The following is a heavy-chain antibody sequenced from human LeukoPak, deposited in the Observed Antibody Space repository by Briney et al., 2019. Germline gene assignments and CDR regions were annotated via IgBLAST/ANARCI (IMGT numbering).Heavy chain of an antibody. CDR3: ARDGYDSPPLPADYFDY. CDR1: GGTFISYA. CDR2: IIPIFGTA. V-gene: IGHV1-69*05. Sequence: GASVKVSCKASGGTFISYAISWVRQAPGQGLEWMGGIIPIFGTANYAQKFQGRVTMTRDTSTSTVYMELSSLRSEDTAVYYCARDGYDSPPLPADYFDYWGQGTLVTVSS. D-gene: IGHD3-22*01. J-gene: IGHJ4*02.